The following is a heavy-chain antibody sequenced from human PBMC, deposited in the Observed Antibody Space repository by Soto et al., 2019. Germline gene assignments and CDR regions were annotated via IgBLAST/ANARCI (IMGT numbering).Heavy chain of an antibody. J-gene: IGHJ4*02. D-gene: IGHD3-9*01. CDR2: IYYSGST. CDR3: SSVSYFNAFDY. V-gene: IGHV4-30-4*01. CDR1: GGSISSGDYY. Sequence: SETLSLTCTVSGGSISSGDYYWTWIRQPPGKGLEWIGYIYYSGSTYYNPSLKSRVTISIDTSKNQFSLKLSSVTAADTAVYYCSSVSYFNAFDYWGQGTLVTVSS.